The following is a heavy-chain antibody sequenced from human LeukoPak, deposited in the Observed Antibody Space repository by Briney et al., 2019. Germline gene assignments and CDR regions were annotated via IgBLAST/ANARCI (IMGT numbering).Heavy chain of an antibody. CDR2: ISGSGGST. CDR3: AKLWFGELTNPNWFDP. CDR1: GFTFSSYA. Sequence: GGSLRLSCAASGFTFSSYAMSWVRQAPGKGLEWVSAISGSGGSTYYADSVKGRFTISRDNSKNTLYLQMSSLRAEDTAVYYCAKLWFGELTNPNWFDPWGQGTLVTVSS. V-gene: IGHV3-23*01. D-gene: IGHD3-10*01. J-gene: IGHJ5*02.